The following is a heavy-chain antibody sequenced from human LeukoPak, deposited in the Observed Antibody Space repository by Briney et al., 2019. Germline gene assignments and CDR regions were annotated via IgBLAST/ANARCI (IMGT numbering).Heavy chain of an antibody. CDR2: ISYDGSNK. D-gene: IGHD3-22*01. CDR1: GFTFSSYA. V-gene: IGHV3-30-3*01. J-gene: IGHJ4*02. Sequence: PGRSLGLSCAASGFTFSSYAMHWVRQAPGKGLEWVAVISYDGSNKYYADSVKGRFTISRDNSKNTLYLQMNSLRAEDTAVYYCARDRGDYYDSSGPLDYWGQGTLVTVSS. CDR3: ARDRGDYYDSSGPLDY.